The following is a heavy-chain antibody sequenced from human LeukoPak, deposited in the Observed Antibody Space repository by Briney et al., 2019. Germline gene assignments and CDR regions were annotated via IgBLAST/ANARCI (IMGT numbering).Heavy chain of an antibody. CDR3: AKELGYCSGGSCPFDY. Sequence: GGSLRPSCEASGSTFGSFALGWVRQLQGRGWEWASPISGSGGSTYYAASVKGRFTISRDNSKNTLYLQMNSLRAEDTAVYYCAKELGYCSGGSCPFDYWGQGTLVTVSS. J-gene: IGHJ4*02. V-gene: IGHV3-23*01. CDR1: GSTFGSFA. CDR2: ISGSGGST. D-gene: IGHD2-15*01.